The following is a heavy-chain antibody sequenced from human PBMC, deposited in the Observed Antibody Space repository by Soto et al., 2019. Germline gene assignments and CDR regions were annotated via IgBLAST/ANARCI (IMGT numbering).Heavy chain of an antibody. J-gene: IGHJ6*02. CDR3: ARVLMYSRSLSYGMDV. D-gene: IGHD6-6*01. V-gene: IGHV6-1*01. CDR2: TYYRSKWYN. Sequence: SQTLSLTCAISGDSVSSNSAAWNWIRQSPSRGLEWLGRTYYRSKWYNDYAVSVKSRITINPDTSKNQFSLQLNSVTPEDTAVYHCARVLMYSRSLSYGMDVWGQGAPVSVSS. CDR1: GDSVSSNSAA.